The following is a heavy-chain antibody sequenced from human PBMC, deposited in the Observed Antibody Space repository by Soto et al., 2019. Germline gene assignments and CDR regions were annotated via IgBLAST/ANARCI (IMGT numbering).Heavy chain of an antibody. D-gene: IGHD2-21*02. CDR2: ISYDGSNK. J-gene: IGHJ4*02. Sequence: QVQLVESGGGVVQPGRSLRLSCAASGFTFSSYGMHWVRQAPGKGREGVAVISYDGSNKYYADSVKGRFTISRDNSKNTLYLQMNSLRAEDTAVYYCAKGYLSEGGGDCYDYWGQGTLVTVSS. CDR1: GFTFSSYG. V-gene: IGHV3-30*18. CDR3: AKGYLSEGGGDCYDY.